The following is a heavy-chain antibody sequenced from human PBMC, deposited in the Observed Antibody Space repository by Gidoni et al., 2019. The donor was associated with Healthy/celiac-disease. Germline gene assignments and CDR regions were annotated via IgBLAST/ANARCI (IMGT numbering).Heavy chain of an antibody. CDR2: SSGSGGST. V-gene: IGHV3-23*01. J-gene: IGHJ4*02. D-gene: IGHD3-16*02. Sequence: EVQLLASGGGFVQPWGSLSLSCAASGFPFSSYAMSWVRQAPGKGLEWVSASSGSGGSTYYADSVKGRFTIYRDNTKNTLYLQMNSLRAEDTAVYYCAKGPDVWGSYRYFDYWGQGTLVTVSS. CDR3: AKGPDVWGSYRYFDY. CDR1: GFPFSSYA.